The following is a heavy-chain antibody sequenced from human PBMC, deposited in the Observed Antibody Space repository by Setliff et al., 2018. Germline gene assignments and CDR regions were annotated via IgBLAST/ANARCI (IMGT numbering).Heavy chain of an antibody. CDR3: AKGKNYDSTSGWGYYLDV. D-gene: IGHD3-3*01. CDR2: IGWVPTTI. J-gene: IGHJ6*03. V-gene: IGHV3-9*01. Sequence: GGSLRLSCEASGFTVGDYAMQWVRQDPGRGLEWVAAIGWVPTTIGYADSVKGRFTVSRDNAKNSLYLQMDSLRAEDSAFYYCAKGKNYDSTSGWGYYLDVWGKGTTVTVSS. CDR1: GFTVGDYA.